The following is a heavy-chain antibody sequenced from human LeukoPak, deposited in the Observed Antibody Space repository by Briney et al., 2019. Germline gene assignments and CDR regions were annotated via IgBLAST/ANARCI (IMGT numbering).Heavy chain of an antibody. CDR1: GFTFSSYA. D-gene: IGHD3-10*01. J-gene: IGHJ4*02. Sequence: GGSLRLSCAASGFTFSSYAMSWVRQAPGKGLEWVSAFSGSGSSTYYADSVKGRFTISRDDSKNTLYLQMNSLRAEDTAVYYCAKSSSGSSYNVLDYWGQGTLVTVSS. CDR2: FSGSGSST. V-gene: IGHV3-23*01. CDR3: AKSSSGSSYNVLDY.